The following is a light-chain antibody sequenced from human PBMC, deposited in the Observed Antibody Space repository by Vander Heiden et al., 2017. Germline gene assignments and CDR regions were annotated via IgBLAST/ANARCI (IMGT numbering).Light chain of an antibody. Sequence: IQMTQSPSSLSASVGDSVTITCRASQSISSYLNWYQQKPGKAPKLLIYAASSLQSGVPSRFSGSGSGTDFTLTISSLQPEDFATYYGQQSYSTPITFGGGTKVEIK. CDR1: QSISSY. V-gene: IGKV1-39*01. J-gene: IGKJ4*01. CDR3: QQSYSTPIT. CDR2: AAS.